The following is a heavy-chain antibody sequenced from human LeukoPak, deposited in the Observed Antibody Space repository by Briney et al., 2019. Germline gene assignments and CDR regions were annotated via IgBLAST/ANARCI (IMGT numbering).Heavy chain of an antibody. CDR3: ARGGYCSGGSCYLGSSWFDP. Sequence: GGSLRLSCEASGFTFSRYDMHWVRHATGKGLEWVSAIGTAGDTYYPGSVKGRFTISRENAKNSSYLQMNSLRAGDTAVYYCARGGYCSGGSCYLGSSWFDPWGQGTLVTVSS. CDR1: GFTFSRYD. J-gene: IGHJ5*02. V-gene: IGHV3-13*01. CDR2: IGTAGDT. D-gene: IGHD2-15*01.